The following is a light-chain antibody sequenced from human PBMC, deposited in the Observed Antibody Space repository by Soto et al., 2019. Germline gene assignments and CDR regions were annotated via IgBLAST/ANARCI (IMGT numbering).Light chain of an antibody. V-gene: IGKV3-20*01. CDR2: GAS. CDR3: QQYGSPPVT. Sequence: EIVLTQSPGTLSLSPGERATLSCRASQSVSSSYLAWYQQNPGQAPRLLIYGASSRATGIPDRFSGSGSATDFTLTISRLDPEDFAVYYCQQYGSPPVTFGQGTKLEIK. CDR1: QSVSSSY. J-gene: IGKJ2*01.